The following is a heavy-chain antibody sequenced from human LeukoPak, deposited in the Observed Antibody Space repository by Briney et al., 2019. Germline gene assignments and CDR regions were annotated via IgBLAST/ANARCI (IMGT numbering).Heavy chain of an antibody. CDR2: ISWNSGSI. CDR3: AKGGGDYSNLYTFDY. Sequence: PGRSLRLSCAASGFTFDDYAMHWVRQAPGKGLEGVSGISWNSGSIGYADSVKGRFTISRDNAKNSLYLQMNSLRAEDMALYYCAKGGGDYSNLYTFDYWGQGTLVTVSS. J-gene: IGHJ4*02. V-gene: IGHV3-9*03. D-gene: IGHD4-11*01. CDR1: GFTFDDYA.